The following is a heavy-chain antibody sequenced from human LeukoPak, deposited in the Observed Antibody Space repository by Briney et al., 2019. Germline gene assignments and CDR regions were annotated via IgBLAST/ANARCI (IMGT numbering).Heavy chain of an antibody. CDR3: AREGYSSSWYRGYYFDY. D-gene: IGHD6-13*01. CDR2: INHSGST. Sequence: SETLSLTCAVYGGSFSGYYWSWIRQPPGKGLEWIGEINHSGSTNYNPSLKSRVTISVDTSKNQFSLKLSSVTAADTAVYYCAREGYSSSWYRGYYFDYWGQGTLVTVSS. V-gene: IGHV4-34*01. J-gene: IGHJ4*02. CDR1: GGSFSGYY.